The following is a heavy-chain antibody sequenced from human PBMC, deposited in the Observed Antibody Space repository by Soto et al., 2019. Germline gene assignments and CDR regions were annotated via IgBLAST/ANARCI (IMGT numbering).Heavy chain of an antibody. CDR1: GFTFSTYV. CDR2: ISGTYNST. CDR3: AKEWSDYFDS. V-gene: IGHV3-23*01. J-gene: IGHJ4*02. D-gene: IGHD3-3*01. Sequence: HPGGSLRLSCAASGFTFSTYVMSWVRQAPGTGLEWVADISGTYNSTHYADSVRGRFTVSRDNSKNTLFLQMNSLRAEDTALYYCAKEWSDYFDSWGQGTQVTVSS.